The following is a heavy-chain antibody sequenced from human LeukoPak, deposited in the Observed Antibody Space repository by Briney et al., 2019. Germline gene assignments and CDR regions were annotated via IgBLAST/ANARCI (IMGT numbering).Heavy chain of an antibody. Sequence: GGSLRLSCAASGFTFSTYTMTWVRQAPGKGLEWVSSISGSGNYIYYADSLKGRLTISRDNANNLLFLQMSSLRAEDTAVYFCAGLRRAYYYYMDVWGKGTTVTVSS. J-gene: IGHJ6*03. V-gene: IGHV3-21*06. CDR1: GFTFSTYT. CDR2: ISGSGNYI. CDR3: AGLRRAYYYYMDV.